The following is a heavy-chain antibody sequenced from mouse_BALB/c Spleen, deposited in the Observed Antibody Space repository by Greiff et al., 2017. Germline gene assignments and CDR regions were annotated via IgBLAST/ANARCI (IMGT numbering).Heavy chain of an antibody. Sequence: VQLQESGPGLVAPSQSLSISCTVSGFSLTSYDISWIRQPPGKGLEWLGVICTGGGTNYNSAFMSRLSISKDNSKSQVFLKMNSLQTDDTAIYYCVRGGNSAWFAYWGQGTLVTVSA. V-gene: IGHV2-9-2*01. CDR1: GFSLTSYD. CDR2: ICTGGGT. J-gene: IGHJ3*01. D-gene: IGHD2-1*01. CDR3: VRGGNSAWFAY.